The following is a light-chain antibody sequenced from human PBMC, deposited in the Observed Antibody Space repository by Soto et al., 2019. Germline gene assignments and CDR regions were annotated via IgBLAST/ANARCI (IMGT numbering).Light chain of an antibody. CDR3: GTWDSSLSAVV. J-gene: IGLJ3*02. V-gene: IGLV1-51*01. CDR2: DNN. Sequence: QSVLTQPPSVSAAPGQTVTISCSGSSSNIGNNYVSWYQQFPGTAPKLLMYDNNQRLSDIPDRFSGSKSGTSATLGITGLQTGDEADYYCGTWDSSLSAVVFGGGTKLTVL. CDR1: SSNIGNNY.